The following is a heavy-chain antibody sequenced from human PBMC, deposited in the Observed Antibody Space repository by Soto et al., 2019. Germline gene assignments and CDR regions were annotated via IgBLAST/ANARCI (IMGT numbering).Heavy chain of an antibody. CDR3: ASWLEREHAYDI. D-gene: IGHD1-1*01. Sequence: DVQLVASGGGWIQPGGSLRLSCAALGLTVRGKKYITWVRQAPGKGLEWVSALYDVDGTYYADSAKGRFTISRDNSNNIIYLQMHSLGPDDTAVYYCASWLEREHAYDIWGLGTMVTVSS. CDR1: GLTVRGKKY. CDR2: LYDVDGT. J-gene: IGHJ3*02. V-gene: IGHV3-53*01.